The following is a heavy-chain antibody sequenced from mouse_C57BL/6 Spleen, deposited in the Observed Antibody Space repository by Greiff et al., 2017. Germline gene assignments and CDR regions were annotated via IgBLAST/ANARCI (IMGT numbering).Heavy chain of an antibody. Sequence: DVHLVESGGGLVQPGGSLSLSCAASGFTFTDYYMSWVRQPPGKALEWLGFIRNKANGYTTEYSASVKGRFTISRDNSQSILYLQMNALRAEDSATYYCARYYYGGFAYWGQGTLVTVSA. V-gene: IGHV7-3*01. J-gene: IGHJ3*01. D-gene: IGHD1-2*01. CDR2: IRNKANGYTT. CDR3: ARYYYGGFAY. CDR1: GFTFTDYY.